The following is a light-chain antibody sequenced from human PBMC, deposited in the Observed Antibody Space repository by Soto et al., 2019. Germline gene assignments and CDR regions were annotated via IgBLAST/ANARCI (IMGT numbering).Light chain of an antibody. CDR2: AAS. CDR3: QQYNNWPPT. J-gene: IGKJ1*01. CDR1: QSVSSY. Sequence: EIVLTQSPATLSLSPGERATLSCRASQSVSSYLAWYQQKPGQAPRLLIYAASNRATGIPARSSGSGSRTDFTLTISSLEPEDFAVYYCQQYNNWPPTFGQGTKVDI. V-gene: IGKV3-11*01.